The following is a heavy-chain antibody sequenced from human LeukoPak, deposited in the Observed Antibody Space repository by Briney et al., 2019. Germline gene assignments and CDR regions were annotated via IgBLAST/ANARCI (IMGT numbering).Heavy chain of an antibody. CDR1: GFTFDDYG. Sequence: GGSLRLSCAASGFTFDDYGMSWVRQAPGKGLEWVSGINWNGGSTAYADSVRGRFTISRDNGKNSLYLQMNSLRAEDTAVYYCARVRYCSGGSCYGNWYDPWGQGTLVTVSS. CDR2: INWNGGST. CDR3: ARVRYCSGGSCYGNWYDP. D-gene: IGHD2-15*01. J-gene: IGHJ5*02. V-gene: IGHV3-20*04.